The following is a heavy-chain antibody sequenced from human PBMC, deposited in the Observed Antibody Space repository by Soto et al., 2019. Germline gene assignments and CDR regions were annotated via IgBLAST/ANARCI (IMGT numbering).Heavy chain of an antibody. D-gene: IGHD6-19*01. V-gene: IGHV3-21*01. CDR1: GFTFTNYG. Sequence: EVQLLESGGGLVRPGGSLTLSCAVSGFTFTNYGINWVRQAPGKGLEWVSAVSKSEYTYYSESEKGRFTISRDNARNSVSLQMDNLRAEDTAVYYCTREDSIIIPAVADFWGQGTLVTVSS. CDR3: TREDSIIIPAVADF. CDR2: VSKSEYT. J-gene: IGHJ4*02.